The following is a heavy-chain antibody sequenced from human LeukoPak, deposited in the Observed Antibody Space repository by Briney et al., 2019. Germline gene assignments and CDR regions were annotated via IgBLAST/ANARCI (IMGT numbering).Heavy chain of an antibody. J-gene: IGHJ6*03. CDR1: GYTFTGYY. Sequence: ASVEVSCKASGYTFTGYYMHWVRQAPGQGLEWVGWINPNSGGTNSAQKFQGRVTMTRDSSISTAFMELSRLRSDDTAVYYCARATDGRFLEWSRDYYYMDVWGKGTTVTVSS. V-gene: IGHV1-2*02. D-gene: IGHD3-3*01. CDR3: ARATDGRFLEWSRDYYYMDV. CDR2: INPNSGGT.